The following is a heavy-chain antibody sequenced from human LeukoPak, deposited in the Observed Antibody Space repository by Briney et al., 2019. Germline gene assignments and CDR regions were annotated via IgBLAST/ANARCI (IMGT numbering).Heavy chain of an antibody. V-gene: IGHV4-39*01. Sequence: SETMSLTCSVSGDSVSRSDSYWDWIRQPPVKGLEGIGSIYYSGRTYYSPSLKSRVTLSVDPSNNQFSLNLRSVTAADTALYYCARRRYYDGSGYLEWGQGTLLSVSS. CDR2: IYYSGRT. CDR1: GDSVSRSDSY. CDR3: ARRRYYDGSGYLE. J-gene: IGHJ1*01. D-gene: IGHD3-22*01.